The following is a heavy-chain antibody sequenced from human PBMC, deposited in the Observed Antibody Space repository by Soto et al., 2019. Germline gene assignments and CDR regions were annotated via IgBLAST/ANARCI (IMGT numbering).Heavy chain of an antibody. Sequence: LRLSCAASGFTFSGYAMNWVRQAPGKGLEWVSTISGGGGPTDYADSVKGRFTISRDNSKNTLYLQMNSLRAEDTAVYYCAKASGQWPDWGQGTLVTSPQ. D-gene: IGHD3-10*01. V-gene: IGHV3-23*01. J-gene: IGHJ4*02. CDR1: GFTFSGYA. CDR2: ISGGGGPT. CDR3: AKASGQWPD.